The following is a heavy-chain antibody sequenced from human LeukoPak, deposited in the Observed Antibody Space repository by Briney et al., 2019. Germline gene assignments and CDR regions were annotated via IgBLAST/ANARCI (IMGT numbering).Heavy chain of an antibody. CDR1: GFTFSSYW. CDR2: INQDGSEK. J-gene: IGHJ4*02. Sequence: PGGSLRLSCATSGFTFSSYWMSWVRQAPGKGLEWVAYINQDGSEKNYADSVKGRFTISRDNAKNTLYLQMNSLRVEDTAVYYCAKGRTLVGGSTRSYDYWGQGTLVTVSS. D-gene: IGHD1-26*01. V-gene: IGHV3-7*03. CDR3: AKGRTLVGGSTRSYDY.